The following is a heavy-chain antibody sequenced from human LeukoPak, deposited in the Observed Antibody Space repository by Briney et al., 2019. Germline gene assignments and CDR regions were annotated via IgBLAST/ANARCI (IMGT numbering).Heavy chain of an antibody. D-gene: IGHD6-13*01. CDR3: ARVPYSSSWYGFDY. V-gene: IGHV1-2*06. Sequence: ASVKVSCKASGYTFTGYYMHWVRQAPGQGLEWMGRINPNSGGTNYAQKFQGRVTMTRDTSISTAYMELSRLRSDDTAVYYCARVPYSSSWYGFDYWGQGTLVTASS. CDR2: INPNSGGT. J-gene: IGHJ4*02. CDR1: GYTFTGYY.